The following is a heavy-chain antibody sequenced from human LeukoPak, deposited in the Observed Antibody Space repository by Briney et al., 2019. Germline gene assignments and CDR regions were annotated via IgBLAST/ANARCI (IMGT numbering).Heavy chain of an antibody. D-gene: IGHD3-3*01. CDR1: GGSLWSFY. CDR2: LYNNGST. CDR3: ASYYDNYLGYYYYMDV. V-gene: IGHV4-4*07. Sequence: SETLSLTCTVSGGSLWSFYWSWVRQPAGKGLEWIGRLYNNGSTNYSPSLKSRVTISVDTSKNQFSLKLSSVTAADTAVYYCASYYDNYLGYYYYMDVWGKGTTVTVSS. J-gene: IGHJ6*03.